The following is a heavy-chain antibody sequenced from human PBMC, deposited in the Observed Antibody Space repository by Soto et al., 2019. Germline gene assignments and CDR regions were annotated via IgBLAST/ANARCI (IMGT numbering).Heavy chain of an antibody. CDR2: ISSSSSTI. J-gene: IGHJ6*03. V-gene: IGHV3-48*01. Sequence: EVQLVESGGGLVQPGGSLRLSCAASGFTFSSYSMNWVRQAPGKGLEWVSYISSSSSTIYYADSVKGRFNIYRDNAKNSLYLQMSSLRAEDTAVYYCARAPPTPPYYSYYMDVWGKGTTVTVSS. CDR1: GFTFSSYS. CDR3: ARAPPTPPYYSYYMDV.